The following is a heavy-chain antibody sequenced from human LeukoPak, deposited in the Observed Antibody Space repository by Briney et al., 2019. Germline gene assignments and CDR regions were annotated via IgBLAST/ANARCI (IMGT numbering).Heavy chain of an antibody. J-gene: IGHJ5*02. CDR2: IYHSGST. CDR1: GGSISSSSGNC. V-gene: IGHV4-4*02. CDR3: ARGLRVHHVVRGRKPNWFDP. D-gene: IGHD3-10*01. Sequence: SETLSLTCTVSGGSISSSSGNCWTWVRQPPGKGLEWIGEIYHSGSTNYNPSLKSRVTISVDTSKNQFSLKLSSVTAADTAVYYCARGLRVHHVVRGRKPNWFDPWGQGTLVTVSS.